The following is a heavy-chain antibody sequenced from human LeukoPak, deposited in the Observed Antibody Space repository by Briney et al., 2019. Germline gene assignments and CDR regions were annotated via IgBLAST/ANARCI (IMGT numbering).Heavy chain of an antibody. D-gene: IGHD1-14*01. CDR1: GFSFNNYV. CDR3: AKGSQDSLRTMLDAFDM. Sequence: GGSLRLSCATSGFSFNNYVMNWVRQAPGKGLEWVSSISGSGFTYYPDSVKGRFIISRDSSNNTLFLQMNSLRAEDSALYFCAKGSQDSLRTMLDAFDMWGQGTVVIVSS. V-gene: IGHV3-23*01. J-gene: IGHJ3*02. CDR2: ISGSGFT.